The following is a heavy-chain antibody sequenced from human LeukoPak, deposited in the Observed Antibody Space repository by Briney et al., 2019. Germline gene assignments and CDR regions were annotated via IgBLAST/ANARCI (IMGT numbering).Heavy chain of an antibody. CDR1: GFTFSSYA. CDR2: ISSNGGST. V-gene: IGHV3-64*01. CDR3: ARGKDYGSGKGYYYYYMDV. Sequence: PGGSLRLSYAASGFTFSSYAMHWVRQAPGKGLEYVSAISSNGGSTYYANSVKGRFTISRDNSKNTLYLQMGSLRAEDMAVYYCARGKDYGSGKGYYYYYMDVWGKGTTVTVSS. J-gene: IGHJ6*03. D-gene: IGHD3-10*01.